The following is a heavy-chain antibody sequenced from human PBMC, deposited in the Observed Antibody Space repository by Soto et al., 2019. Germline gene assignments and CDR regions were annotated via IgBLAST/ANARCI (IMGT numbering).Heavy chain of an antibody. CDR3: AKDGSKGYYYAMDV. V-gene: IGHV3-30*18. CDR2: ISFDGSNK. Sequence: HLGGSLRLSCAASGFTFSNYGMHWVRQAPGKGLEWVAVISFDGSNKYYADSVKGRFTISRDNSKNTVYLQMNSLRAEDTAVYYCAKDGSKGYYYAMDVWGQGTTVTVSS. J-gene: IGHJ6*02. CDR1: GFTFSNYG.